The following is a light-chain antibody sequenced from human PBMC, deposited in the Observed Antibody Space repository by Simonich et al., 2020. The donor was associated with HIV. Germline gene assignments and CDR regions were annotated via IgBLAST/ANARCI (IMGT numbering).Light chain of an antibody. J-gene: IGKJ2*01. CDR3: QQYYSTPRT. Sequence: DIVIMQSPDSLAVSLGERATINCKSSQSVLYRSNNKNYLAWYQQKPGQPPKLLIYWASTRESGVPDRFSGSGSGTDFTLTISSLQAEDVAVYYCQQYYSTPRTFGQGTKLEIK. CDR1: QSVLYRSNNKNY. V-gene: IGKV4-1*01. CDR2: WAS.